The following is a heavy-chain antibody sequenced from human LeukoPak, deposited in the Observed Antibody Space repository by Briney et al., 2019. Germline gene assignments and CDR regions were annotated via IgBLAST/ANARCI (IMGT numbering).Heavy chain of an antibody. D-gene: IGHD5-18*01. CDR3: ARDVRVHLWLIGWFDP. Sequence: PSETLSLTCTVSGGSISSSSYYWGWIRQPPGKGLEWIGSIYYSGSTYYNPSLKSRVTMSVDTSKNQFSLKLSSVTAADTAVYYCARDVRVHLWLIGWFDPWGQGTLVTVSS. CDR1: GGSISSSSYY. CDR2: IYYSGST. J-gene: IGHJ5*02. V-gene: IGHV4-39*07.